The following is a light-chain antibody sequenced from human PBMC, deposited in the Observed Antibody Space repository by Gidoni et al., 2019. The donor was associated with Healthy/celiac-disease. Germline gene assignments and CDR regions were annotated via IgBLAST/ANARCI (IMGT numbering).Light chain of an antibody. CDR2: WAS. CDR3: QQYYSTPPVT. CDR1: QSVLYSSKNKNY. J-gene: IGKJ1*01. Sequence: DIVMTQSPDSLAVSLGERATINCKSSQSVLYSSKNKNYLAWDQQKPGQPPKLLIYWASTRESGVPDRFSGSGSGTDFTLTISSLQAEDVAVYYCQQYYSTPPVTFGQGTKVEIK. V-gene: IGKV4-1*01.